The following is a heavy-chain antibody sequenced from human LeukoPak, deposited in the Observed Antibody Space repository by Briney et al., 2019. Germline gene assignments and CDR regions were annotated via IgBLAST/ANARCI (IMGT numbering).Heavy chain of an antibody. J-gene: IGHJ3*02. CDR1: GYSFTSYW. CDR2: IYPGDSDT. D-gene: IGHD3-22*01. CDR3: ARRYDSSGYPPHDAFDI. Sequence: GESLKISCKGSGYSFTSYWIGWVRQMPGKGLEGMGIIYPGDSDTRYSPSFQGQVTISADKSISTAYLQWSSLKASDTAMYYCARRYDSSGYPPHDAFDIWGQGTMVTVSS. V-gene: IGHV5-51*01.